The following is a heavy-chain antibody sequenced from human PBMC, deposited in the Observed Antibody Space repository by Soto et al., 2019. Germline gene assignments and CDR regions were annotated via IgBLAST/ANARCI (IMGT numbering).Heavy chain of an antibody. CDR2: ISPYNGNT. V-gene: IGHV1-18*01. CDR1: GYTFTNYG. Sequence: GASVKVSCKASGYTFTNYGISCVRQAPGQVLEWMGWISPYNGNTKYPQKLQGRVTMTTDTSTRTSYMELRSLRSDDTAVYFCARDGDRCTSTRCSPWPDTHFDLWGRGTLVTVSS. CDR3: ARDGDRCTSTRCSPWPDTHFDL. D-gene: IGHD2-2*01. J-gene: IGHJ2*01.